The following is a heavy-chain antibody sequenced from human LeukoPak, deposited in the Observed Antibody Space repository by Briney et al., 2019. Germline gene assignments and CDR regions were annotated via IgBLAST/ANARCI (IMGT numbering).Heavy chain of an antibody. Sequence: SETLSLTGTVSGVSISSYYWSWIRQPPGKGLEWIGYIYYSGSTNYNPSLKSRVTISVDTSKNQFSLKLSSVTAADTAVYYCARGVTIFGVPYGMDVWGQGTTVTVSS. CDR2: IYYSGST. J-gene: IGHJ6*02. V-gene: IGHV4-59*01. CDR3: ARGVTIFGVPYGMDV. CDR1: GVSISSYY. D-gene: IGHD3-3*01.